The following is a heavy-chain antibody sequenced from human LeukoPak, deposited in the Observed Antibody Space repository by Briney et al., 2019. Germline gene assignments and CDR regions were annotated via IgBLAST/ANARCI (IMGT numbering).Heavy chain of an antibody. V-gene: IGHV4-38-2*02. CDR1: GYSTKLCLR. Sequence: PSETLSLTCDDPGYSTKLCLRWGWIRQPPGKGLEWIASINHSGRTYYTPSLKSRVTISVDTLKNQFSLKVTSVTAEDTAMYFCARESSAVSHTMMRDWLDRWGQGTLVTVSS. CDR2: INHSGRT. J-gene: IGHJ5*02. CDR3: ARESSAVSHTMMRDWLDR. D-gene: IGHD5/OR15-5a*01.